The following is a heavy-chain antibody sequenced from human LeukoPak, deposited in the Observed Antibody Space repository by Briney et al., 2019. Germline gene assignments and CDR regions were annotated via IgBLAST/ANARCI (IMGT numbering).Heavy chain of an antibody. V-gene: IGHV3-74*01. Sequence: GGSLRLSCAASGFTFSNYWMHWVRQAPGKGLVWVSRINSDGSSRNYADSVKGRFTISRDNAKNSLYLQMNSLRAEDTALYYCARAAAAFAYYYYMDVWGKGTTVTVSS. J-gene: IGHJ6*03. CDR3: ARAAAAFAYYYYMDV. CDR1: GFTFSNYW. CDR2: INSDGSSR. D-gene: IGHD6-13*01.